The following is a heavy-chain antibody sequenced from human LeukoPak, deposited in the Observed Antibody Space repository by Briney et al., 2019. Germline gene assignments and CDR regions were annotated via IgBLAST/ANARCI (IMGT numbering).Heavy chain of an antibody. V-gene: IGHV7-4-1*02. J-gene: IGHJ6*02. Sequence: ASVKVSCKASGYTFTSYYMHWVRQAPGQGLEWMGWINTNTGNPTYAQGFTGRFVFSLDTSVSTAYLQISSLKAEDTAVYYCARGGEDIVATSRRYYYYGMDVWGQGTTVTVSS. CDR2: INTNTGNP. D-gene: IGHD5-12*01. CDR1: GYTFTSYY. CDR3: ARGGEDIVATSRRYYYYGMDV.